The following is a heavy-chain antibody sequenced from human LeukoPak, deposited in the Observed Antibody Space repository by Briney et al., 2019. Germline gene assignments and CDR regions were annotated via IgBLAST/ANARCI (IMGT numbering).Heavy chain of an antibody. V-gene: IGHV3-23*01. CDR3: ARRGYDILTGYSWYNWFDP. CDR2: VSGSGTTT. J-gene: IGHJ5*02. Sequence: PGGSLRLSCAASGFTFSSYAVSWVRQAPGKGLEWVSVVSGSGTTTHYADSVKGRFTISRDDSKNTLYLQMNSLRVEDTAVYYCARRGYDILTGYSWYNWFDPWGQGTLVTVSS. CDR1: GFTFSSYA. D-gene: IGHD3-9*01.